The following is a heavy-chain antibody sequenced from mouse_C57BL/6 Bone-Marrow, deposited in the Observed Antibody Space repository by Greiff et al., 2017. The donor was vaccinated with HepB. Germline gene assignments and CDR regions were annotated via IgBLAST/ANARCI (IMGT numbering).Heavy chain of an antibody. V-gene: IGHV5-2*03. CDR3: ARGGYYGSSYWYFDV. J-gene: IGHJ1*03. CDR1: EYEFPSHD. D-gene: IGHD1-1*01. Sequence: DVKLVESGGGLVQPGESLKLSCESNEYEFPSHDMSWVRKTPEKRLELVAAINSDGGSTYYPDTMERRFIISRDNTKKTLYLQMSSLRSEDTALYYCARGGYYGSSYWYFDVWGTGTTVTVSS. CDR2: INSDGGST.